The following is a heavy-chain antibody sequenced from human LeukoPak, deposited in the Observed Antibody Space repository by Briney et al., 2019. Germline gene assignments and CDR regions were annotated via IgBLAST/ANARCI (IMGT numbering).Heavy chain of an antibody. CDR1: GYTFTNYG. CDR2: MNPNSGAT. V-gene: IGHV1-2*02. Sequence: GASVKVSCKASGYTFTNYGISWVRQAPGQGLEWMGWMNPNSGATNYAQKFQGRVTMTRDTSSSTAYMELSRLTSDDTAVYYCARDPTNWIDYWGQGTLVTVSS. J-gene: IGHJ4*02. D-gene: IGHD1-1*01. CDR3: ARDPTNWIDY.